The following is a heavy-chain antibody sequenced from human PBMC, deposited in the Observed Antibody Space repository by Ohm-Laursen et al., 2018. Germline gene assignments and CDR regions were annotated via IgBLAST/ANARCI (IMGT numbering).Heavy chain of an antibody. CDR2: ISRSGDST. D-gene: IGHD5-18*01. V-gene: IGHV3-23*01. J-gene: IGHJ4*02. Sequence: SLRLSCAASGFIVNSNHMSWVRQAPGKGLEWVSAISRSGDSTYYADSVKGRFTISRDNSKNTLYLQMNSLRAEDTAVYSCVKGPGGYRYGDYWGQGTLVTVS. CDR1: GFIVNSNH. CDR3: VKGPGGYRYGDY.